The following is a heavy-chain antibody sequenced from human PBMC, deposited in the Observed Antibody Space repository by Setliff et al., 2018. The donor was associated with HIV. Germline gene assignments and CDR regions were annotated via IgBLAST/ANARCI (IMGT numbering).Heavy chain of an antibody. J-gene: IGHJ3*02. V-gene: IGHV1-18*01. D-gene: IGHD6-13*01. CDR1: GYTFTAYG. CDR3: ARGADIAAAGQAKGGAFDI. CDR2: ISAYNGNT. Sequence: ASVKVSCKPSGYTFTAYGLSWVRQAPGQGLEWMGWISAYNGNTNYAQKLQGRVTMTTDTSTSTAYMELRSLRSDDTAVYYCARGADIAAAGQAKGGAFDIWGQGTMVTVSS.